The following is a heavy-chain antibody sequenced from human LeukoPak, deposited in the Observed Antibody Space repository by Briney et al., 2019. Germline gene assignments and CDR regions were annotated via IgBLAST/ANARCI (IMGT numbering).Heavy chain of an antibody. J-gene: IGHJ4*02. V-gene: IGHV3-23*01. D-gene: IGHD6-19*01. CDR3: AKERRAVAGNFELDY. CDR2: ISGSGGST. CDR1: GFTFNSYA. Sequence: GGFLRLSCAASGFTFNSYAMSWVRQAPGKGLEWVSAISGSGGSTFYADSVRGRFTISRDNSKNTLYLQMNSLRAEDTALYYCAKERRAVAGNFELDYWGQGTLVTVSS.